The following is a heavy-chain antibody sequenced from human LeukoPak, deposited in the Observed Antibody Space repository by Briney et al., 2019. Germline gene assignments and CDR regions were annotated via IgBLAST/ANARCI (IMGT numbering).Heavy chain of an antibody. CDR3: ARGLNSGYDNNNNY. V-gene: IGHV1-2*02. Sequence: ASVKVSCKASGYTFTAYYMHWVRQAPGQGLEWMGWINPNSGGTNYAQKFQGRVTLTRDTSIGTAYMELSRLRSDDTAMYYCARGLNSGYDNNNNYWGQGTLVTVSS. CDR1: GYTFTAYY. D-gene: IGHD3-22*01. CDR2: INPNSGGT. J-gene: IGHJ4*02.